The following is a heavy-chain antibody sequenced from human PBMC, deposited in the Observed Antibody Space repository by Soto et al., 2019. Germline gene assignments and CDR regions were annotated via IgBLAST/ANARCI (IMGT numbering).Heavy chain of an antibody. V-gene: IGHV2-70*01. CDR3: ARIRSPTQYSYGYVSDNWYFDL. CDR1: GFSLSTSGMC. J-gene: IGHJ2*01. D-gene: IGHD5-18*01. CDR2: IDWDDDK. Sequence: SGPTLVKPTQTLTLTCTFSGFSLSTSGMCVSWIRQPPGKALEWLALIDWDDDKYYSTSLKTRLTTSKDTSKNQVVLTMTNMDPVDTATYYCARIRSPTQYSYGYVSDNWYFDLWGRGTLVTVSS.